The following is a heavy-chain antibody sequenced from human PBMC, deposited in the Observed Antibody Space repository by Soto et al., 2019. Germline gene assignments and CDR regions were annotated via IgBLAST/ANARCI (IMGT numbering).Heavy chain of an antibody. CDR3: AKVNFFDTPGTFDV. Sequence: GGSLRLSCTATGFTFSSYAMTWVRLAPGRGLEWVATIAGSGGMTYYTNSVRGRFTISRDNSKNTVSLQMSSLRAEDTAMYFCAKVNFFDTPGTFDVWGQGTPVTVSS. CDR2: IAGSGGMT. D-gene: IGHD2-15*01. CDR1: GFTFSSYA. V-gene: IGHV3-23*01. J-gene: IGHJ3*01.